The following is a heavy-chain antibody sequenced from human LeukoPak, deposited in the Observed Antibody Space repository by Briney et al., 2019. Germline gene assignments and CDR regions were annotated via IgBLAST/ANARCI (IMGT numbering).Heavy chain of an antibody. CDR2: IYPTGST. V-gene: IGHV3-66*01. J-gene: IGHJ4*02. Sequence: PGGSLRLSCAASEFNVRGNYMNWVRQAPGKGLEWVSVIYPTGSTYYADSVQGRFTVSRDNSKNTLSLQMNSLRVEDTALYFCAREDTYYYDSGDYYSVAGIDYWGQGTLVTVSS. CDR1: EFNVRGNY. D-gene: IGHD3-22*01. CDR3: AREDTYYYDSGDYYSVAGIDY.